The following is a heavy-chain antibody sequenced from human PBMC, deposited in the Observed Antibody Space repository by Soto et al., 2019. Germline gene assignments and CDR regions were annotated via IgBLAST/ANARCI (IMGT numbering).Heavy chain of an antibody. CDR3: AREGYREYYFDY. V-gene: IGHV3-33*01. Sequence: GGSLRLSCAASGFTFSSYGMHWVRQAPGKGLEWVAVIWYDGSNKYYADSVKGRFTISRDNSKNTLYLQMNSLRAEDTAVYYCAREGYREYYFDYWGQGTLVTVSS. J-gene: IGHJ4*02. CDR1: GFTFSSYG. D-gene: IGHD1-1*01. CDR2: IWYDGSNK.